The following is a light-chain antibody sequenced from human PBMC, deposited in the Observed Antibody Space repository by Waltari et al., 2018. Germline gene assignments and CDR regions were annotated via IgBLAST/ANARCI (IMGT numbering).Light chain of an antibody. CDR3: QQHNSGIT. Sequence: DIQMTQAPFTLSASVGDRATITCRASQSISNWLAWYQQKPGKAPKLLIYKVSNIESGVPSRFSGSGSGTEYTLTISSLQPDDFATYYGQQHNSGITFGQGTRLEIK. CDR2: KVS. CDR1: QSISNW. V-gene: IGKV1-5*03. J-gene: IGKJ5*01.